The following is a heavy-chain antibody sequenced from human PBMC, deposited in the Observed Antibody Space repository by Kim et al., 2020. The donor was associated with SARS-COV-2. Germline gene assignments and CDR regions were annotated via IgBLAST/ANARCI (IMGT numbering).Heavy chain of an antibody. D-gene: IGHD1-26*01. CDR3: ARVSGNYPAFDC. J-gene: IGHJ4*02. Sequence: YYEDSVKARFTIARDNSKSTVYLQVKSLRAEDTAVYYCARVSGNYPAFDCWGQGTLVTVSS. V-gene: IGHV3-53*01.